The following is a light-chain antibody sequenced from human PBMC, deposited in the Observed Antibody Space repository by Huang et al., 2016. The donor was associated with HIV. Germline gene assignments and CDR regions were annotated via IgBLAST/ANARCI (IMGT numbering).Light chain of an antibody. Sequence: DIQMTQSPSTLSASVGDRVSITCRASQSISSLLAWYQQKPGKAPKLLIYQASSLQNGVPSRFSGSGSGTEFTLTISSLQPDDFATYYCQQYDSYSRWTFGQGTKVEVK. CDR3: QQYDSYSRWT. CDR2: QAS. J-gene: IGKJ1*01. CDR1: QSISSL. V-gene: IGKV1-5*03.